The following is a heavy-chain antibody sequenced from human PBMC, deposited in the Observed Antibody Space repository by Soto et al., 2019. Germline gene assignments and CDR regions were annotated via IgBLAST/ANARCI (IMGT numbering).Heavy chain of an antibody. V-gene: IGHV1-18*04. D-gene: IGHD3-22*01. CDR3: ARDTGSYYDSSGYYPLDY. CDR2: ISAYNGNT. Sequence: ASVKVSCKASGYTFTSYGISWVRQAPGQGLEWMGWISAYNGNTNYAQTLQGRVTMTTDTSTSTAYMELRSLRSDDTAVYYCARDTGSYYDSSGYYPLDYWGQGTLVTVSS. CDR1: GYTFTSYG. J-gene: IGHJ4*02.